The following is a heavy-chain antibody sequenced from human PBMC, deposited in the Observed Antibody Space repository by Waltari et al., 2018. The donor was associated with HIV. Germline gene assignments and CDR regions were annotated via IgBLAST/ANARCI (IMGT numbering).Heavy chain of an antibody. D-gene: IGHD1-26*01. Sequence: EVHLMESGGGLVKPGRSLRLSCRGSGFTFGDYGLSWFRQAPGKGLEGVRFNTSEAYGGTAEDAASVTGRFTISREDSKSTAYMQMNRLESEDTGVYFCSRPSGPLHSYGMDVWGQGTTVIVSS. CDR1: GFTFGDYG. CDR2: NTSEAYGGTA. V-gene: IGHV3-49*05. J-gene: IGHJ6*02. CDR3: SRPSGPLHSYGMDV.